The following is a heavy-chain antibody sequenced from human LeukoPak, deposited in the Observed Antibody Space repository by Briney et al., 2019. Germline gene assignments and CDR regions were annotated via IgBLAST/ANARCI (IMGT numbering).Heavy chain of an antibody. D-gene: IGHD3-22*01. CDR2: MNPNSGNT. Sequence: GASVKVSCKASGYTFTSYDINWVRQATGQGLEWMGWMNPNSGNTGYAQKFQGRVTITRNTSISTAYMELSSLRSEDTAVYYCARGRPSYYYDSSGYNPLDYWGQGTLVTVSS. V-gene: IGHV1-8*03. CDR3: ARGRPSYYYDSSGYNPLDY. J-gene: IGHJ4*02. CDR1: GYTFTSYD.